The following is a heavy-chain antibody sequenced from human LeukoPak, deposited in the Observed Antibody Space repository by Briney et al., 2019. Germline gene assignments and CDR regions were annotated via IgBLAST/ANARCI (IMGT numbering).Heavy chain of an antibody. CDR1: GGSISSGCYY. J-gene: IGHJ6*01. V-gene: IGHV4-31*03. CDR2: IYYSGST. CDR3: ARADYYYGMDG. Sequence: SQTLSLTCTVSGGSISSGCYYWSWIRQRPGKGLEWIGYIYYSGSTYYNPSLKSRFTISVDTSKNQFSLKLSSVTAADTAVYYCARADYYYGMDGGGQGPTVTVS.